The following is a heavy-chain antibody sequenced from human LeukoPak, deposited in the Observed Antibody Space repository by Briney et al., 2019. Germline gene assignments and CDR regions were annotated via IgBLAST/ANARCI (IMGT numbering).Heavy chain of an antibody. V-gene: IGHV4-34*01. CDR3: SGGHPYYYYGMDV. J-gene: IGHJ6*02. Sequence: SETLSLTCAVYGGSFSGYYWSWIRQPPGKGLEWIGEINHSGSTNYNPSLKSRVTISVDTSKNQFSLKLSSVTAADTAVYYCSGGHPYYYYGMDVWGQGTTVTVSS. CDR2: INHSGST. CDR1: GGSFSGYY.